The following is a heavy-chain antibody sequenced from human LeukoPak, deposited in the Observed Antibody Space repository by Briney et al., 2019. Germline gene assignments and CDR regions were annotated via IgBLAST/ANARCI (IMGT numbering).Heavy chain of an antibody. D-gene: IGHD5-18*01. CDR2: IKQDGSEK. CDR1: GFTFSSYW. J-gene: IGHJ6*03. V-gene: IGHV3-7*04. CDR3: ARAPRGYSYRPYYYYYYYMDV. Sequence: GGSLRLSCAASGFTFSSYWMSGVRQAPGKGLEWVANIKQDGSEKYYVDSVKGRFTISRDNAKNSLYLQMNSLRAEDTAVYYCARAPRGYSYRPYYYYYYYMDVWGKGTTVTVSS.